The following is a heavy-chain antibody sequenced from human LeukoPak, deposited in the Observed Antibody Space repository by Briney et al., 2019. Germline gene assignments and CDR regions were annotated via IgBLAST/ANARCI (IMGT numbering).Heavy chain of an antibody. CDR2: IKQDGSQK. CDR1: GFTFSSYW. D-gene: IGHD3-22*01. CDR3: ARHYDSTAYSLDY. Sequence: RSGGSLRLSCAASGFTFSSYWMTWVRQAPGKGLEWVANIKQDGSQKFYLDSVKGRFTISRDNAKESLFLQMNSLRAEDTAVYYYARHYDSTAYSLDYWGQGTLVTVSS. V-gene: IGHV3-7*01. J-gene: IGHJ4*01.